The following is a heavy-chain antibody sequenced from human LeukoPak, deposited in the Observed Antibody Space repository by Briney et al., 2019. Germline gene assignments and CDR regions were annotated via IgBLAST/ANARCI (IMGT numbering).Heavy chain of an antibody. D-gene: IGHD1-7*01. V-gene: IGHV3-30-3*01. Sequence: GGSLRLSCAASGFTFSSYAMHWVRQAPGKGLEWVAVISHDGSNKYYADSVKGRFTISRDNSKNTLYLQMNSLRAEDTAVYYCAKDTPKNWNYDWGQGTLVTVSS. CDR2: ISHDGSNK. CDR3: AKDTPKNWNYD. J-gene: IGHJ4*02. CDR1: GFTFSSYA.